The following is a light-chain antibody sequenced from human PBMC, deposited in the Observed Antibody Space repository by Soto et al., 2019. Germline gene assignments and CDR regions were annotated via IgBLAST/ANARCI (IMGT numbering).Light chain of an antibody. CDR2: DAS. V-gene: IGKV3-11*01. CDR1: QSVSTY. CDR3: YQRSNWPPLT. Sequence: EIVLTQSPATLSLSPGERATLSCRASQSVSTYLAWYQQKPGQDPRLLLYDASTRATSSPARFSGSGAGTNFTLTISSREPADVAVYYCYQRSNWPPLTFGRGTKVEIK. J-gene: IGKJ4*01.